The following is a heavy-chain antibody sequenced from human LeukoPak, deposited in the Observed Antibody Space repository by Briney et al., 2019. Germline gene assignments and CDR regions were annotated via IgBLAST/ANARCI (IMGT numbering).Heavy chain of an antibody. CDR1: GFTFRSYA. J-gene: IGHJ4*02. D-gene: IGHD5-18*01. CDR3: ARVQGRYSYGSGFDS. CDR2: ISYDGSNK. V-gene: IGHV3-30*04. Sequence: GGSLRLSCAASGFTFRSYAMHWVRQAPGKGLEWVAVISYDGSNKYYADSVKGRFTISRDNSKNTLYLQMNSLRAEDTAVYYCARVQGRYSYGSGFDSWGQGTLVTVSS.